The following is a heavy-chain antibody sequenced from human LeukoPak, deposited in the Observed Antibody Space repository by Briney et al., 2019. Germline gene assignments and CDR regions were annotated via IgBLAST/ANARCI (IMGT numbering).Heavy chain of an antibody. CDR2: MNPNSVDT. J-gene: IGHJ6*03. CDR1: EDTFTNYD. CDR3: ARARQVASYNYYYYYMDV. Sequence: ASVKVSCKASEDTFTNYDINWVRQATGQGLEWMGWMNPNSVDTEYAQKFLGRVTMTRHTSIRTAYMELSSLRSEDTAVYYCARARQVASYNYYYYYMDVWGKGTTVTVSS. V-gene: IGHV1-8*01.